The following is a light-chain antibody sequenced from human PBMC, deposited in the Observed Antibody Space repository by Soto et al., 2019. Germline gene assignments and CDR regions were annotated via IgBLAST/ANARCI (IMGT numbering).Light chain of an antibody. CDR2: GAS. CDR3: QQYSNWPRT. V-gene: IGKV3-15*01. Sequence: EIVMPQSPATLSVSPGERATLSCRASQSVRSSFLAWYQQKPGQAPSLLIYGASTRATGIPARFSGSGSGTEFTLTINSLQSEDFAVYYCQQYSNWPRTFGQGTKVDIK. CDR1: QSVRSSF. J-gene: IGKJ1*01.